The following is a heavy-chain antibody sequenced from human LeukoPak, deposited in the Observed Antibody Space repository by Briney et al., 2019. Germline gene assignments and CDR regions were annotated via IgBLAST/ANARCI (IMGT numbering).Heavy chain of an antibody. V-gene: IGHV6-1*01. CDR1: GDSVSSNSAA. J-gene: IGHJ4*02. Sequence: SQTLSLTCAISGDSVSSNSAAWNWIRQSPSRCLEWLGRTYYMSKWYNDYAVSVKSRITITPDTSKNQFSLQLNSVTPEDTAVYYCAREGGSGSYRAFDYWGQGTLVTVSS. CDR2: TYYMSKWYN. D-gene: IGHD3-10*01. CDR3: AREGGSGSYRAFDY.